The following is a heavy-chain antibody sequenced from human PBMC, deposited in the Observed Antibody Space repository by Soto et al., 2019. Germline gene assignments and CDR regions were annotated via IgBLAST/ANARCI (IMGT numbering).Heavy chain of an antibody. CDR2: MNPNSGNT. Sequence: ASVKVSCKASGYTFTSYDINWVRQATGQGLEWMGWMNPNSGNTGYAQKFQGRVTMTRNTSISTAYMELSSLRSEDTAVYYCARVGYSGYDIPRRYYYYYMDVWGKGTTVTVSS. CDR1: GYTFTSYD. D-gene: IGHD5-12*01. CDR3: ARVGYSGYDIPRRYYYYYMDV. V-gene: IGHV1-8*01. J-gene: IGHJ6*03.